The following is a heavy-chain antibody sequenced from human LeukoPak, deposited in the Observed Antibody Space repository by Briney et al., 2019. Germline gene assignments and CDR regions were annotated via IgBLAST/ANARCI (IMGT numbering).Heavy chain of an antibody. CDR3: ARGGCSSTSCKENWFDP. D-gene: IGHD2-2*01. J-gene: IGHJ5*02. Sequence: ASVKVSCKASGYTFTGYYMHWVRQAPGQGLEWMGWINPNSGGTNYAQKFQGRVTMTRDTSISTAYMELSRLRSDDTAVYYCARGGCSSTSCKENWFDPWGQGTLVTVPS. CDR1: GYTFTGYY. V-gene: IGHV1-2*02. CDR2: INPNSGGT.